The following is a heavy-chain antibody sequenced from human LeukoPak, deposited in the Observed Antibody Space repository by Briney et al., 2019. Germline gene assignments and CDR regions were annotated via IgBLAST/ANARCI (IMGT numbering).Heavy chain of an antibody. CDR3: ARTGVYYDILTGYPDY. Sequence: RASVTVSCKASGYTFTSYGISWVRQAPGQGLEWMGWISAYNGNTNYAQKLQGRVTMTTDTSTSAAYMELRSLRSDDTAVYYCARTGVYYDILTGYPDYWGQGTLVTVSS. D-gene: IGHD3-9*01. CDR1: GYTFTSYG. V-gene: IGHV1-18*01. CDR2: ISAYNGNT. J-gene: IGHJ4*02.